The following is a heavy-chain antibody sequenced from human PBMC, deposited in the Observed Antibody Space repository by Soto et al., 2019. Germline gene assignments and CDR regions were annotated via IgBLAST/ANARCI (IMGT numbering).Heavy chain of an antibody. Sequence: QVQLQESGPGLLKPSETLSLTCSVSGGSVSNKTYYWSWIRQPPGKRLEWIGYVYYSGTTNYNPSSKSRVTISVDLSKNHFSLRLSSVTTADTALYYCARTTAVPNTLRSRYFFDYWGQGTLVTVSS. D-gene: IGHD4-17*01. CDR3: ARTTAVPNTLRSRYFFDY. CDR2: VYYSGTT. CDR1: GGSVSNKTYY. J-gene: IGHJ4*02. V-gene: IGHV4-61*01.